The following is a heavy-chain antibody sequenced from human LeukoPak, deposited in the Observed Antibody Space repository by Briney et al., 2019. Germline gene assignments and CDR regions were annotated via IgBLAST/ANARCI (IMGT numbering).Heavy chain of an antibody. Sequence: PSETLSLTCTVSGGSISSSSYYWGWIRQPPGKGLEWIGSIYYSGSTYYNPSLKSRVTISVDTSKNQFSLKLSSVTAADTAVYYCASHYDDILTGYYNGAFDIWGQGTMVTVSS. CDR3: ASHYDDILTGYYNGAFDI. J-gene: IGHJ3*02. CDR2: IYYSGST. V-gene: IGHV4-39*07. CDR1: GGSISSSSYY. D-gene: IGHD3-9*01.